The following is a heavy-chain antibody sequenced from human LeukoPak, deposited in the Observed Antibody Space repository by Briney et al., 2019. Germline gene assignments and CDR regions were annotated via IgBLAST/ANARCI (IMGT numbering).Heavy chain of an antibody. CDR3: ARGLGATGSYFDY. D-gene: IGHD1-26*01. J-gene: IGHJ4*02. CDR2: INPNSGGT. V-gene: IGHV1-2*02. CDR1: GYTFTGYY. Sequence: ASVKVSCKASGYTFTGYYMHWVRQAPGQGLEWMGWINPNSGGTNYAQKFQDRVTMTRDTSISTAYMELSRLRSDDTAVYYCARGLGATGSYFDYWGQGTLVTVSS.